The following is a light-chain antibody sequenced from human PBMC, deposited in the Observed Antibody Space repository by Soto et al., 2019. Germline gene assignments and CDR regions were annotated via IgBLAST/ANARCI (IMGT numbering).Light chain of an antibody. CDR3: SSYTSSSTSVV. CDR1: SSDVGGYTL. Sequence: QSALTQPASVSGSPGQSITISCTGTSSDVGGYTLVSWYQQHPGKAPKLMIYDVSNRPSGVSNRFSGSKSGNTASLTISGLQAEDEADYYCSSYTSSSTSVVFGGGTKLTVL. CDR2: DVS. V-gene: IGLV2-14*01. J-gene: IGLJ2*01.